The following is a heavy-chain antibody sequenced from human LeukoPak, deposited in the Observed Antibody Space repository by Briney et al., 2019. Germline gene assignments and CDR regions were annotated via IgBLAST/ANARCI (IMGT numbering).Heavy chain of an antibody. Sequence: GGSLRLSCAASGFTFSSYGMHWVRQAPGKGLEWVAVIWYDGSNKYYADSVKGRFTISRDNSKNTLSLQMNSLRAEDTALYYCARAVGPFDYWGQGTLVTVSS. CDR2: IWYDGSNK. CDR1: GFTFSSYG. CDR3: ARAVGPFDY. D-gene: IGHD3/OR15-3a*01. V-gene: IGHV3-33*01. J-gene: IGHJ4*02.